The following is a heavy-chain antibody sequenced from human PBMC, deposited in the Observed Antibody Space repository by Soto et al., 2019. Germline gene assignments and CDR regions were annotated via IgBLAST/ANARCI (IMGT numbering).Heavy chain of an antibody. V-gene: IGHV3-11*06. CDR3: ARNSSGVYGMDV. CDR2: ISSSSSYT. CDR1: GFTFSDYY. J-gene: IGHJ6*02. D-gene: IGHD6-25*01. Sequence: GGSLRLSCASSGFTFSDYYMSWIRQAPGKGLEWVSYISSSSSYTNYADSVKGRFTISRDNANNSLYLQMNSLRAEDTAVYYCARNSSGVYGMDVWGQGTTVTVSS.